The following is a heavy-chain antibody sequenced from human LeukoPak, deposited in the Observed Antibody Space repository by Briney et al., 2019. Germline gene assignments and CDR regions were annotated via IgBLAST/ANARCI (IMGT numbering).Heavy chain of an antibody. D-gene: IGHD5-12*01. J-gene: IGHJ4*02. V-gene: IGHV3-23*01. Sequence: PGGSLRLSCAASGFTFSSSAMSWVRQAPGKGLYWVSAISGSGTGTYYADSVKGRFTISRDNSKNTLYLQMNSLRAEDTAVYYCATLGYSGYGGYFDYWGQGTLVTVSS. CDR3: ATLGYSGYGGYFDY. CDR2: ISGSGTGT. CDR1: GFTFSSSA.